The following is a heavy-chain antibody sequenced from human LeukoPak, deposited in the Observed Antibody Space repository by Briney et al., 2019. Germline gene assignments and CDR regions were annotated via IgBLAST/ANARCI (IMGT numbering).Heavy chain of an antibody. CDR2: IIPILGIA. D-gene: IGHD3-3*01. J-gene: IGHJ4*02. V-gene: IGHV1-69*04. Sequence: SVKVSCKASGGTFSSYAISWVRQAPGQGLEWMGRIIPILGIANYAQKFQGRVTITADKSTSTAYMELSSLRSEDTAVYYCAIDVITIFGVVIPKPYYFDYWGQGTLVTVSS. CDR1: GGTFSSYA. CDR3: AIDVITIFGVVIPKPYYFDY.